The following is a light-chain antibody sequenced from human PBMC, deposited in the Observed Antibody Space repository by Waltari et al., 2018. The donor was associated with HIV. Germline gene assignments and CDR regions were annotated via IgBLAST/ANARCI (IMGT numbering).Light chain of an antibody. CDR3: CSYAGSSTWV. V-gene: IGLV2-23*02. J-gene: IGLJ3*02. CDR2: EVT. Sequence: QSALTQPASVSGSPGQSITLSCTGTSSDVDRYNLVSWYQQLPGKAPKSKISEVTKRTSGVLTRFCGSKSGNTASLTISGLQVEDEADYYCCSYAGSSTWVFGGGTKLTVL. CDR1: SSDVDRYNL.